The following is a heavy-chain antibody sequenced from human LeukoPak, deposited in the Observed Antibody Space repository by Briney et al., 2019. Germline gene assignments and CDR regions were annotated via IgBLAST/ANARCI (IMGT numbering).Heavy chain of an antibody. J-gene: IGHJ6*03. CDR1: GFTFSSYG. V-gene: IGHV3-30*02. CDR3: AKGGGYEAQYYYYYLDV. CDR2: IRYDGSNK. Sequence: GGSLRLSCAASGFTFSSYGMHWVRQAPGKGLEWVAFIRYDGSNKYYADSVKGRFTISRDNSKNALYLQMKSLRAEDTAVYYCAKGGGYEAQYYYYYLDVWGKGTTVTISS. D-gene: IGHD5-12*01.